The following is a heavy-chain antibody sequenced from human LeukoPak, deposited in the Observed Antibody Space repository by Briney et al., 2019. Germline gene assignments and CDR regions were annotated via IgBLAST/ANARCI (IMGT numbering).Heavy chain of an antibody. D-gene: IGHD2/OR15-2a*01. CDR1: GFTFSSYG. CDR2: IRYDGSNK. J-gene: IGHJ6*03. V-gene: IGHV3-30*02. CDR3: AKDVQNLFYYYYYMDV. Sequence: GGSLRLSCAASGFTFSSYGMHWVRQAPGKGLEWVAFIRYDGSNKYYADSVKGRFTISRDNSKNTLYLQMNSLRAEGTAVYYCAKDVQNLFYYYYYMDVWGKGTTVTVSS.